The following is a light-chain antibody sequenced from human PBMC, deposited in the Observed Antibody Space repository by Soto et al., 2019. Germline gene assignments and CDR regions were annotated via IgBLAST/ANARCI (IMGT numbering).Light chain of an antibody. V-gene: IGKV3-11*01. J-gene: IGKJ1*01. Sequence: EIVLTQSPGTLSLSPGERATLSCRASQTVSSSYLAWYQQKPGQAPRLLIFDASKRATGIPARFSGSGSGTDFTLTISSLETEDLAVYYCQHRSNWPSWTFGAGTKVDIK. CDR3: QHRSNWPSWT. CDR2: DAS. CDR1: QTVSSSY.